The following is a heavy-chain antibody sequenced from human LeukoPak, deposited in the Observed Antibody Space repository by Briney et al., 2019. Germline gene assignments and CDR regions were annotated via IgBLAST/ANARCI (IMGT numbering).Heavy chain of an antibody. V-gene: IGHV3-7*01. J-gene: IGHJ4*02. CDR2: IKQDGSEK. CDR3: ARDITGTTGAIDY. D-gene: IGHD1-20*01. CDR1: GFTFSSYW. Sequence: PGGSLRLPCAASGFTFSSYWMSWVRQAPGKGLEWVANIKQDGSEKYYVDSVKGRFTISRDNAKNSLYLQMSGLRAEDTAVYYCARDITGTTGAIDYWGQGTLVTVSS.